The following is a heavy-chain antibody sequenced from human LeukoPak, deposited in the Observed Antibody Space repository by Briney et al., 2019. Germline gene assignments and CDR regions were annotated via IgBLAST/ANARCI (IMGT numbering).Heavy chain of an antibody. CDR3: ARAYSSSWYFNWFDP. CDR1: GASLSAYH. Sequence: SETLSLTCAIDGASLSAYHWTWIRQSPGKGLEWIGEIKPSGITNYNPSLKSRVTISVDTSKNQFSLKLSSVTAADTAVYFCARAYSSSWYFNWFDPWGQGTQVTVSS. D-gene: IGHD6-13*01. CDR2: IKPSGIT. J-gene: IGHJ5*02. V-gene: IGHV4-34*01.